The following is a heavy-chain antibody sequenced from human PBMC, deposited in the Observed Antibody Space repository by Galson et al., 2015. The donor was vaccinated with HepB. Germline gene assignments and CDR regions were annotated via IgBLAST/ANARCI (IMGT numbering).Heavy chain of an antibody. V-gene: IGHV4-59*01. J-gene: IGHJ4*02. D-gene: IGHD7-27*01. CDR3: ARDPAGGSGVDY. CDR1: GGSISSYY. Sequence: ETLSLTCTVSGGSISSYYWSWIRQPPGKGLEWIGYIYYSGSTNYNPSLKSRVTISVDTSKNQFSLKLSSVTAADTAVYYCARDPAGGSGVDYWGQGTLVTVSS. CDR2: IYYSGST.